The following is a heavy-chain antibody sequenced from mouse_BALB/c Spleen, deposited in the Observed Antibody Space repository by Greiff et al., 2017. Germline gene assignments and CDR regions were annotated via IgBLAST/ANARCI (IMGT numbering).Heavy chain of an antibody. J-gene: IGHJ2*01. CDR2: IDPYNGGT. Sequence: ESGPELVKPGASVKVSCKASGYAFTSYNMYWVKQSHGKSLEWIGYIDPYNGGTSYNQKFKGKATLTVDKSSSTAYMHLNSLTSEDSAVYYCARSQFITTDFDYWGQGTTLTVSS. V-gene: IGHV1S135*01. D-gene: IGHD1-1*01. CDR1: GYAFTSYN. CDR3: ARSQFITTDFDY.